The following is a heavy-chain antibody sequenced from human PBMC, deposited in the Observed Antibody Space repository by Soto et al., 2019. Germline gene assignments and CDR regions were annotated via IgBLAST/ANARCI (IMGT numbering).Heavy chain of an antibody. J-gene: IGHJ6*02. Sequence: ASVKVSCKASGGTFSSYAISWVRPAPGQGLEWMGGIIPIFGTANYAQKFQGRVTITADESTSTAYMELSSLRSEDTAVYYCARDNGRELSYYYYGMDVWGQGTTVTVSS. CDR2: IIPIFGTA. CDR3: ARDNGRELSYYYYGMDV. V-gene: IGHV1-69*13. D-gene: IGHD1-7*01. CDR1: GGTFSSYA.